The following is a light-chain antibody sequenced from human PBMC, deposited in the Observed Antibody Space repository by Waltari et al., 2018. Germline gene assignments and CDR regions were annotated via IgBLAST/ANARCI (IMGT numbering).Light chain of an antibody. Sequence: QLALPQPASVSGSPGQSITISCPGTSSDVGGYNYVSWYQQHPGKAPKLMIYDVSKRPSGVSNRCSGSKSGNTASLTISGLQAEDEADYYCCSYAGSSTVVFGGGTKLTVL. J-gene: IGLJ2*01. V-gene: IGLV2-23*02. CDR2: DVS. CDR3: CSYAGSSTVV. CDR1: SSDVGGYNY.